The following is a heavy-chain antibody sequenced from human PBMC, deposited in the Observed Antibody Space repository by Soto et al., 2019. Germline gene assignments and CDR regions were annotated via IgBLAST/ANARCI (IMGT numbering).Heavy chain of an antibody. Sequence: EVQLVESGGGLVQPGGSLRLSCAASGFTLSDHYMDWVRQAPGKGLEWVGRTKHKANRYTTEYAASVNGRFTISRDDSKNSLYLQMNSLKTEDTAVYYCARWVSGSPDNWGQGTLVTVSS. CDR2: TKHKANRYTT. D-gene: IGHD1-26*01. CDR1: GFTLSDHY. V-gene: IGHV3-72*01. CDR3: ARWVSGSPDN. J-gene: IGHJ4*02.